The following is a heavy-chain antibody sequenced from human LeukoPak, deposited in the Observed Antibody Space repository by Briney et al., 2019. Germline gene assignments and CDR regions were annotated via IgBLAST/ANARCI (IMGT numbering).Heavy chain of an antibody. Sequence: GGSLRLSCAASGFTFGSYSMNWVRQAPGKGLEWVSSISSSSYIYYADSVKGRFTISRDNAKNSLYLQMNSLRAEDTAVYYCARAEIHYYDSSGYYKDYWGQGTLVTVSS. CDR3: ARAEIHYYDSSGYYKDY. CDR2: ISSSSYI. V-gene: IGHV3-21*01. CDR1: GFTFGSYS. J-gene: IGHJ4*02. D-gene: IGHD3-22*01.